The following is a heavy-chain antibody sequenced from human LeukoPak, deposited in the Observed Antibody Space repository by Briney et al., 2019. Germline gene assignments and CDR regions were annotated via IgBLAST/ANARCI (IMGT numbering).Heavy chain of an antibody. CDR2: ISGGST. CDR1: GFTFSKYW. CDR3: KNTTQSPKSIVVVPAAKHPFDY. J-gene: IGHJ4*02. Sequence: GGSLRLSCAASGFTFSKYWMLWVRQAPGKGLEWVSSISGGSTYYADSRKGRFTISRDNSKNTLYLQMNSLRAEDTAVYYCKNTTQSPKSIVVVPAAKHPFDYWGQGTLVTVSS. D-gene: IGHD2-2*01. V-gene: IGHV3-38-3*01.